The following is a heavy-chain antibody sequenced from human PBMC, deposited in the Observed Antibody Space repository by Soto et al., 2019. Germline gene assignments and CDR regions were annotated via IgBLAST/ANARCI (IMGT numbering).Heavy chain of an antibody. CDR3: ARGEGSSWYLY. J-gene: IGHJ4*02. CDR1: GFTFSSYD. V-gene: IGHV3-13*04. Sequence: EVPLVESGGGLVQPGGSLRLSCAASGFTFSSYDMHWVRQATGKGLEWVSAIGTAGDTYYPGSVKGRFTISRENAKNSLYLQMNSLRAGDTAVYYCARGEGSSWYLYWGQGTLVTVSS. CDR2: IGTAGDT. D-gene: IGHD6-13*01.